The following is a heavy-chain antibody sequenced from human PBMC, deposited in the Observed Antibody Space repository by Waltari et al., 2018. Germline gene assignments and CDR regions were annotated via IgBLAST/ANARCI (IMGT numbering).Heavy chain of an antibody. J-gene: IGHJ3*02. CDR3: ARERPRRRAFDI. Sequence: QVQLQESGPGLVKPSETLSLTCTVSGSSIGSGYSWGWIRQPPGKGLEWIGSMYYNGSTYYSPSLESRATISVDTSKNHFSLKLSSVIAADTAVYYCARERPRRRAFDIWGQGTVVTVSS. CDR1: GSSIGSGYS. CDR2: MYYNGST. V-gene: IGHV4-38-2*02.